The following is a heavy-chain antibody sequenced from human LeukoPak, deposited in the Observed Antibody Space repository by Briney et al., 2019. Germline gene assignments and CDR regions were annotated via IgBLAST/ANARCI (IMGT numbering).Heavy chain of an antibody. V-gene: IGHV4-59*01. CDR1: GGPISGYY. Sequence: SETLSLTCTVSGGPISGYYWSWIRQPPGKGLEWIGYIYYSGSTNYNPSLKSRVTISVDTSKNQFSLKLSSVTAADTAVYYCAGWGGSRFFDFWGQGTLVTVSS. J-gene: IGHJ4*02. D-gene: IGHD1-26*01. CDR3: AGWGGSRFFDF. CDR2: IYYSGST.